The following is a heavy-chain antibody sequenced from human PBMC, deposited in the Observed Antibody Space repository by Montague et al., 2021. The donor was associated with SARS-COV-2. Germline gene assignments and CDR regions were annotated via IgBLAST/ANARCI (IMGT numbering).Heavy chain of an antibody. CDR1: GFTFSSVA. D-gene: IGHD3-3*01. J-gene: IGHJ2*01. V-gene: IGHV3-48*03. Sequence: SLRLSCAASGFTFSSVAMTWVRQAPGQGLEWVSSMSGSGITTYCADSVKGRFTISRDNSKNSLYLQMNSLRAEDTAVYYCARKKERMMIFEEVIIEYFDLWGRGTPVTVSS. CDR2: MSGSGITT. CDR3: ARKKERMMIFEEVIIEYFDL.